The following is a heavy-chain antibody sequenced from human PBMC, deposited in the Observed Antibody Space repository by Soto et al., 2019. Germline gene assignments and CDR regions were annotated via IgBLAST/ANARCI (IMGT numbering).Heavy chain of an antibody. CDR1: GCSFTSYW. CDR3: ARHKPVRGSDYYYGMDV. Sequence: GESLKLYRQGPGCSFTSYWIGGVRQLPGKGLEWMGIIYPGDSDTRYSPSFQGKVTISADKSISTAYLQWSSLKASDTAMYYCARHKPVRGSDYYYGMDVWGQGTTVTVS. D-gene: IGHD3-10*01. V-gene: IGHV5-51*01. J-gene: IGHJ6*02. CDR2: IYPGDSDT.